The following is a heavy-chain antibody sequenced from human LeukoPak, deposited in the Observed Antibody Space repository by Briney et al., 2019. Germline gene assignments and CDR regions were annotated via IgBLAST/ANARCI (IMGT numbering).Heavy chain of an antibody. D-gene: IGHD3-10*01. CDR1: GGSISRYY. J-gene: IGHJ4*02. CDR3: SSYGSGSYYMGFDY. V-gene: IGHV4-59*01. Sequence: SETLSLTCTVSGGSISRYYWSWIRQPPGKGLEWIGYIYYSGSTNYNPSLKSRGTISVDTTTNQSSLQLITVTAADAAALYCSSYGSGSYYMGFDYWGQGTLVTVSS. CDR2: IYYSGST.